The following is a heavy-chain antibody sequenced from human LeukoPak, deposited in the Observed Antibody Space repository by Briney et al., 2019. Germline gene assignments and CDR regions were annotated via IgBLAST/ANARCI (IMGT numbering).Heavy chain of an antibody. D-gene: IGHD3-22*01. CDR1: GFSLNTYW. J-gene: IGHJ3*02. CDR3: ARDSNYYDSSAYYDTFDI. Sequence: GGSLTLSCEASGFSLNTYWMAWVRQAPGKGLEWVAYIKKDGSEKHYVDSVKGRFTISRDNAKNSLYLQMSGLRAEDSAVYYCARDSNYYDSSAYYDTFDIWGQGTTVTVSS. V-gene: IGHV3-7*01. CDR2: IKKDGSEK.